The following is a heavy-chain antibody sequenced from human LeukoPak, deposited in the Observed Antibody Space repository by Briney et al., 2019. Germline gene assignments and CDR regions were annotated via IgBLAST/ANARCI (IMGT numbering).Heavy chain of an antibody. CDR2: MNPNSGNT. V-gene: IGHV1-8*03. Sequence: GASVKVSCKASGYTFTSYDINWVRQATGQGLEWMGWMNPNSGNTGYAQKFQGRVTITADESTSTAYMELSSLRYEDTAVYYCARGVAGKEQWLAGYSYYMDVWGNGTTVTISS. D-gene: IGHD6-19*01. J-gene: IGHJ6*03. CDR1: GYTFTSYD. CDR3: ARGVAGKEQWLAGYSYYMDV.